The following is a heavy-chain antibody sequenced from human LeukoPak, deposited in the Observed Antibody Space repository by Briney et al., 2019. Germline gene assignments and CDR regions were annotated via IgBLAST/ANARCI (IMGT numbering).Heavy chain of an antibody. D-gene: IGHD2-21*02. Sequence: GGSLRLSGAASGFTFSRYWMHWVRQAPGKGLVWLSHFNSDGNTTRYADSVKGRFTISRDNAKNTLYLQMISLRAEDTAVYYCARGIIPGVTGTLYYYYYMDVWGKGTTVTVSS. CDR3: ARGIIPGVTGTLYYYYYMDV. CDR1: GFTFSRYW. V-gene: IGHV3-74*01. J-gene: IGHJ6*03. CDR2: FNSDGNTT.